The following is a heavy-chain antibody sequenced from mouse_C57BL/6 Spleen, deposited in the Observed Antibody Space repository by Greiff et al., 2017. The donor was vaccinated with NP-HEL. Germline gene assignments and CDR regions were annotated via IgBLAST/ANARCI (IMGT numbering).Heavy chain of an antibody. CDR3: ASQNWYFDV. J-gene: IGHJ1*03. CDR1: GFTFSSYA. CDR2: ISDGGSYT. V-gene: IGHV5-4*01. Sequence: EVHLVESGGGLVKPGGSLKLSCAASGFTFSSYAMSWVRQTPEKRLEWVATISDGGSYTYYPDNVKGRFTISRDNAKNNLYLQMSHLKSEDTAMYYCASQNWYFDVWGTGTTVTVSS.